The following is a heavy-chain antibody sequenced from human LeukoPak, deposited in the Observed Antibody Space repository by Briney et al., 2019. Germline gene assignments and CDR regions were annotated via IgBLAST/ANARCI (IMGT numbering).Heavy chain of an antibody. CDR1: GYSFTSYW. D-gene: IGHD6-6*01. Sequence: GESLKISCEGSGYSFTSYWIGWVRHMPGKGLEWMGIIYPGNSDTKYSPSFQGQVTISVDKSINTAYLQWSSLKGSDTAIYYCARHLASSTWSAFDIWGQGTMVTVSS. J-gene: IGHJ3*02. CDR2: IYPGNSDT. V-gene: IGHV5-51*01. CDR3: ARHLASSTWSAFDI.